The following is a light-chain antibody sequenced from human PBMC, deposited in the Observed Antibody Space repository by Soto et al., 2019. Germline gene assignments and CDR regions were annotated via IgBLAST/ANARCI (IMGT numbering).Light chain of an antibody. CDR2: DAS. Sequence: DLQMTQSPSTLSGSVGDTVTITCRASQTISSWLAWYQQKPGKAPKLLIYDASSLESGVPSRFSGSGSGTEFTLTISSLQPDDFATYYCQQYNSYWTFGQGTKVDIK. J-gene: IGKJ1*01. V-gene: IGKV1-5*01. CDR3: QQYNSYWT. CDR1: QTISSW.